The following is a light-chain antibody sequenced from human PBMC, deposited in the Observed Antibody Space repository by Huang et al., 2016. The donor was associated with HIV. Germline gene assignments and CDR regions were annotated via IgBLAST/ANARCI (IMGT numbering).Light chain of an antibody. CDR2: WAS. V-gene: IGKV4-1*01. Sequence: DIVMTQSPDSLAVSLGERATINCKSSQSVLYSSNNKNYLVWYRQKPGQPPKLLLYWASTRESGVPDRFSGSGSGTDFTLTISSLQAEDVAVHYCQQYYSAPLTFGGGTKVEIK. CDR3: QQYYSAPLT. J-gene: IGKJ4*01. CDR1: QSVLYSSNNKNY.